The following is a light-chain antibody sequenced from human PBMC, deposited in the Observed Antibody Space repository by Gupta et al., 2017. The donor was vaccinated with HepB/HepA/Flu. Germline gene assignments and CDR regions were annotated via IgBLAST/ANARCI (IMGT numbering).Light chain of an antibody. CDR1: TSNIGRHY. Sequence: QSVLTQPPSASGPPGQRVTISCSGSTSNIGRHYVSWYQQLPGTSPKLLIYSDVQRPSGVPVRFSGSKSGTSAALAISGLLADDEADYCCASWDNSRRGWVFGGGTKLTVI. V-gene: IGLV1-47*01. CDR2: SDV. J-gene: IGLJ3*02. CDR3: ASWDNSRRGWV.